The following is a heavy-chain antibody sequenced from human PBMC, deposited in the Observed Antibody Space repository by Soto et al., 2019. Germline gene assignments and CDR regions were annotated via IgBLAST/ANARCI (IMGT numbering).Heavy chain of an antibody. CDR2: INHSGST. Sequence: SETLSLTCAVYGGSFSGHYWSWIRQPPGKGLEWIGEINHSGSTNYNPSLKSRVTISVDTSKSQFSLKLSSVTAADTAVYYCARLVVVVAATESRYYYYGMDVRGQGTTVTVSS. D-gene: IGHD2-15*01. CDR1: GGSFSGHY. V-gene: IGHV4-34*01. J-gene: IGHJ6*02. CDR3: ARLVVVVAATESRYYYYGMDV.